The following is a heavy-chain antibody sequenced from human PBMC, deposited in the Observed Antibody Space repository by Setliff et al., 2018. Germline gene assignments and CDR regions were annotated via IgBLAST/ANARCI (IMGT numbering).Heavy chain of an antibody. Sequence: GASVKVSCKASGYPFNNYGISWLRQTPGQGLEWMGWIGGHNDDPLFAQKFQGRATMTTDTSTTTAYMELNSLRPEDTAVYYCARSRYTSRWYEMSAMDVWGKGTTVTVSS. CDR3: ARSRYTSRWYEMSAMDV. D-gene: IGHD6-13*01. CDR1: GYPFNNYG. J-gene: IGHJ6*03. V-gene: IGHV1-18*01. CDR2: IGGHNDDP.